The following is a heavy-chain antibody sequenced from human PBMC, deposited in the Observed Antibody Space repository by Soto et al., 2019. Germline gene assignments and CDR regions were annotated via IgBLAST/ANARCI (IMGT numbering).Heavy chain of an antibody. CDR3: ARVDMSGTAPGTFDV. CDR1: GGSISSGDYY. Sequence: QVQLQESGPGLVKPSQTLSLTCAVSGGSISSGDYYWSWLRQPPGKGLEWIGYIFYRGNTIYNPSLKSRLIISIDTSKNQFSLKLSSVTAADTALYYCARVDMSGTAPGTFDVWGQGTMVTVSS. J-gene: IGHJ3*01. V-gene: IGHV4-30-4*01. CDR2: IFYRGNT. D-gene: IGHD1-1*01.